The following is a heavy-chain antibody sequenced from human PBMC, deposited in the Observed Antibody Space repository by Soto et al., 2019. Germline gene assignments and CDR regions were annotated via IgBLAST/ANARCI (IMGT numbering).Heavy chain of an antibody. D-gene: IGHD6-19*01. CDR3: ARSQWPRVFDY. J-gene: IGHJ4*02. CDR2: ISAYNGNT. CDR1: GYSFTSYG. Sequence: ASLKVSCKASGYSFTSYGISWARQAPGQGLEWMGWISAYNGNTNYAQKFQGRVTMTRDTSTSTAYMELMSLTSDDTAVYYCARSQWPRVFDYWGQGTLVTVSS. V-gene: IGHV1-18*01.